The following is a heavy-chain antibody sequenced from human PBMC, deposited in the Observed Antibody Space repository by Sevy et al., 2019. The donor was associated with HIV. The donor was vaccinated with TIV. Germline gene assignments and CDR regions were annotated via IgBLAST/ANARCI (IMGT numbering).Heavy chain of an antibody. CDR2: FIP. CDR1: GGTFSNYA. CDR3: AGSYFDSSGYSPLYYYGMDV. V-gene: IGHV1-69*13. Sequence: ASVMVSCKASGGTFSNYAISWVRQAPGQGLAWMGGFIPMYAQKFQGKVTLTADGSTTTAYMELSSLRSDDTAVYYCAGSYFDSSGYSPLYYYGMDVWGQGTTVTVSS. D-gene: IGHD3-22*01. J-gene: IGHJ6*02.